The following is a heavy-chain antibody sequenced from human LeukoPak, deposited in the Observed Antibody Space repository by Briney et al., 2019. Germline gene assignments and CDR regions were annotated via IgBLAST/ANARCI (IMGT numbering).Heavy chain of an antibody. CDR2: IVVGSGNT. Sequence: SVKVSCKASGFTFSNSAVQWVQQARGQRLEWIGWIVVGSGNTNYAQKFQERVTITRDMSTSTAYMELSSLRSEDTAVYYCTSDPTFYSGRYCFDYWGQGTLVTVSS. V-gene: IGHV1-58*01. J-gene: IGHJ4*02. CDR3: TSDPTFYSGRYCFDY. D-gene: IGHD1-26*01. CDR1: GFTFSNSA.